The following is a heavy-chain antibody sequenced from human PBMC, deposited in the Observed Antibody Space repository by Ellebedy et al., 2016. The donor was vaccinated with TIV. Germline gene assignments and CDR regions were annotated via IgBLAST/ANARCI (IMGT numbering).Heavy chain of an antibody. CDR1: GGSISNYF. D-gene: IGHD3-16*01. CDR3: ARGGHFFSDY. J-gene: IGHJ4*02. V-gene: IGHV4-59*12. Sequence: MPSETLSLTCTVSGGSISNYFWAWIRQPPGKGLEWIGWIYFSGTTNYNLSLKSRVTISVDTSKNQFSLKLTSVTAADTAVYYCARGGHFFSDYWGQGTLVTVSS. CDR2: IYFSGTT.